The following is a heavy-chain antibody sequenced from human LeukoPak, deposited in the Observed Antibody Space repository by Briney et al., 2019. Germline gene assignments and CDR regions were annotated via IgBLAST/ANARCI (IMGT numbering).Heavy chain of an antibody. CDR1: RITFRYW. CDR3: ASSFSDDFWSGHF. V-gene: IGHV3-7*01. Sequence: GGSLRFSCAASRITFRYWMGWVRQAPGKGLEWVANIKQDGSAKYYVDSVKGRFIISRDNAKKSLFLQMNSLRAEDTAVYYCASSFSDDFWSGHFWGQGTLVTVSS. CDR2: IKQDGSAK. J-gene: IGHJ4*02. D-gene: IGHD3-3*01.